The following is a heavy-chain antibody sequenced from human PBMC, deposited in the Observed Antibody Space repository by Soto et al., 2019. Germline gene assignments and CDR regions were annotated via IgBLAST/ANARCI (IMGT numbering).Heavy chain of an antibody. CDR1: GGSFSSRA. J-gene: IGHJ4*02. V-gene: IGHV3-30*03. D-gene: IGHD2-2*02. CDR2: ISYGGANK. Sequence: PGGSLTLSCAVSGGSFSSRAMHWVRQAPGKGMEWVAVISYGGANKYYVDSVKGRFTISRDNSKNTLFLQMDSLRPEDTALYFCARGPRSCSSTSCYTVDYWGRGTLVTVSS. CDR3: ARGPRSCSSTSCYTVDY.